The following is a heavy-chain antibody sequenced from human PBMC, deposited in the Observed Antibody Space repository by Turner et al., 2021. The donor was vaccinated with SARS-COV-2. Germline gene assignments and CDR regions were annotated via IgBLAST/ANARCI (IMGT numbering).Heavy chain of an antibody. D-gene: IGHD5-18*01. CDR1: GGSISSSDYY. Sequence: QLQLQESGPGLVKPSETLSLTCTVSGGSISSSDYYWGWIRQPPVKGLEWMGSISYSGSTFYNPSLKSRVTISVDTSKNQFSLKLSSVTAADTAVYYCASTVWLRGAFDMWGQGTMVTVSS. J-gene: IGHJ3*02. CDR3: ASTVWLRGAFDM. CDR2: ISYSGST. V-gene: IGHV4-39*01.